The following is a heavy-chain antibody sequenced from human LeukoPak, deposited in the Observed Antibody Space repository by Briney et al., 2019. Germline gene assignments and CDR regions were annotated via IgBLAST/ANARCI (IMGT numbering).Heavy chain of an antibody. D-gene: IGHD3-10*01. J-gene: IGHJ4*02. V-gene: IGHV1-46*01. CDR2: INPSGGST. CDR3: ARVTMVRGERNDY. CDR1: GYTFTSYY. Sequence: ASVKVSCKASGYTFTSYYMHWVRQAPGQGLEWMGIINPSGGSTSYAQKFQGRVTMTRDTSISTAYMELSRLRSDDTAVYYCARVTMVRGERNDYWGQGTLVTVSS.